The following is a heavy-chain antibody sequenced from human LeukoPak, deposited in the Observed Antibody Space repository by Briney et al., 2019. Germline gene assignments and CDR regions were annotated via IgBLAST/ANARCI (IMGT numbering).Heavy chain of an antibody. Sequence: SETLSPTCTVSGGSISSYYWSWIRQPPGKGLEWIGYIYYSGSTNYNPSLRSRVTISVDTSKNQFSLKLSSVTAADTAVYYCARGDDFWSGYSHYFDYWGQGTLVTVSS. D-gene: IGHD3-3*01. CDR3: ARGDDFWSGYSHYFDY. CDR1: GGSISSYY. CDR2: IYYSGST. V-gene: IGHV4-59*01. J-gene: IGHJ4*02.